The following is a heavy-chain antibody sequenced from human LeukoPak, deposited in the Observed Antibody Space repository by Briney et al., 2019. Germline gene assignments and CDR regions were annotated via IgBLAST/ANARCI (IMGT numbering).Heavy chain of an antibody. D-gene: IGHD3-22*01. Sequence: SETLSLTCAVYGGSFSGYYWSWIRQPPGKGLEWIGEINHSGSTNYNPSLKSRVTISVDTSKNQFSLKLSSVTAADTAVYYCASTREYYDSSGYYQWGQGTLVTVSS. J-gene: IGHJ4*02. CDR1: GGSFSGYY. V-gene: IGHV4-34*01. CDR3: ASTREYYDSSGYYQ. CDR2: INHSGST.